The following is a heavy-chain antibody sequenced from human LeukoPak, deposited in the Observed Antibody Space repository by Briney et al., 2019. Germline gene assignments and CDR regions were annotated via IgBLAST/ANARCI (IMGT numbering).Heavy chain of an antibody. CDR2: ISSSSYI. CDR3: ARDLRPYQGTPDY. Sequence: GGSLRLSCIVSGFTFNNAWVSWVRQAPGKGLEWVSSISSSSYIYYADSVKGRFTISRDNAKNSLYLQMNSLRAEDTAVYYCARDLRPYQGTPDYWGQGTLVTVSS. CDR1: GFTFNNAW. J-gene: IGHJ4*02. D-gene: IGHD1-14*01. V-gene: IGHV3-69-1*01.